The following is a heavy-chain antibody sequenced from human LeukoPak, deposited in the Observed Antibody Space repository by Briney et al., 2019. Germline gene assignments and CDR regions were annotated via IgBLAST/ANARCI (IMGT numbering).Heavy chain of an antibody. CDR2: ISSSGSTI. V-gene: IGHV3-11*01. CDR3: ARVRVATTGRYDALNL. D-gene: IGHD5-12*01. CDR1: GFTFSDYY. Sequence: PRGSLRLSCAASGFTFSDYYMSWIRQAPGKGLEWVSYISSSGSTIYYADSVKGRFTISRDNAKNSLYLQMNSLRAEDTAVYYCARVRVATTGRYDALNLWGQGTMVTVSS. J-gene: IGHJ3*01.